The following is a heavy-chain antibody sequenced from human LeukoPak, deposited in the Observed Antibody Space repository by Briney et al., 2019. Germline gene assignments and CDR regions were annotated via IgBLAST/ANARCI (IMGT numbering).Heavy chain of an antibody. CDR1: GYSFASYW. V-gene: IGHV5-51*01. Sequence: GESLKISCKGSGYSFASYWIGWVRQMPGKCLEWMGIIYPGDSDTRYSPSFQGQVTISADKSISTAYLQWSSLKASDTAMYYCARRGYYYDSSGYYRPLHAFDIWGQGTMVTVSS. CDR2: IYPGDSDT. CDR3: ARRGYYYDSSGYYRPLHAFDI. D-gene: IGHD3-22*01. J-gene: IGHJ3*02.